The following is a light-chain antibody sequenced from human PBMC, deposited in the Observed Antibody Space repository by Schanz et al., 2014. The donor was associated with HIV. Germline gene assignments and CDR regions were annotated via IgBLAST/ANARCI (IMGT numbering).Light chain of an antibody. J-gene: IGLJ2*01. Sequence: QSALTQPPSASGSPGQSVAISCTGASSDIGVSWYQQYPGNAPKLMIFAVNRRTSGVPDRFSGAKSGNTASLTISGLQAEDEADYYCAAWDVNLNGPVFGGGTKLTVL. CDR2: AVN. CDR1: SSDIG. CDR3: AAWDVNLNGPV. V-gene: IGLV2-8*01.